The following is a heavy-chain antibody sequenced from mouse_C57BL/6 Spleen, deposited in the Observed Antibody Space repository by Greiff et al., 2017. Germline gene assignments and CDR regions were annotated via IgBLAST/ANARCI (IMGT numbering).Heavy chain of an antibody. CDR3: TRAVYYYAMDY. CDR1: GYTFTDYE. V-gene: IGHV1-15*01. Sequence: QVQLKESGAELVRPGASVTLSCKASGYTFTDYEMHWVKQTPVHGLEWIGAIDPETGGTAYNQKFKGKAILTADKSSSTAYMELRSLTSEDSAVYYCTRAVYYYAMDYWGQGTSVTVSS. CDR2: IDPETGGT. J-gene: IGHJ4*01.